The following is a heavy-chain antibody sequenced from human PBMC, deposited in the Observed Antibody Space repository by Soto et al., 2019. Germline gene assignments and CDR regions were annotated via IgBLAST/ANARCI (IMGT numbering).Heavy chain of an antibody. CDR3: ARGLHYYGSGSYGGY. CDR1: GFTFSSYG. J-gene: IGHJ4*02. CDR2: IWYDGSNK. V-gene: IGHV3-33*01. Sequence: GGSLRLSCAASGFTFSSYGMHWVRQAPGKGLEWVAVIWYDGSNKYYADSVKGRFTISRDNSKNTLYLQMNSLRAEDTAVYYCARGLHYYGSGSYGGYWGQGTLVTVSS. D-gene: IGHD3-10*01.